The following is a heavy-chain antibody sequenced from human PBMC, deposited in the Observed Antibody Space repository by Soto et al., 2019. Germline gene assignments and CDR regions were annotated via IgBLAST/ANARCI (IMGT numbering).Heavy chain of an antibody. Sequence: SGESLKISCKGSGYSFTSYWISWVRQMPGKGLEWMGRIDPSDSYTNYSPSFQGHVTISADKSISTAYLQWSSLKASDTAMYYCASSPRGYCSSTSCRELGNYYGMDVWGQGTTVTVSS. J-gene: IGHJ6*02. D-gene: IGHD2-2*01. V-gene: IGHV5-10-1*01. CDR3: ASSPRGYCSSTSCRELGNYYGMDV. CDR1: GYSFTSYW. CDR2: IDPSDSYT.